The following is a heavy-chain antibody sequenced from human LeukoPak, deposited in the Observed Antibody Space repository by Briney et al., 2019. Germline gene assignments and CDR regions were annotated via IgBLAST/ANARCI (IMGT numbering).Heavy chain of an antibody. CDR2: IRYDGSNK. CDR3: ARGYYDSSGYYVRDFDY. J-gene: IGHJ4*02. Sequence: GGSLRLSCAASGFTFSSYGMHWVRQAPGKGLEWVAFIRYDGSNKYYADSVKGRFTISRDNSKNTLYLQMNSLRAEDTAVYYCARGYYDSSGYYVRDFDYWGQGTLVTVSS. D-gene: IGHD3-22*01. V-gene: IGHV3-30*02. CDR1: GFTFSSYG.